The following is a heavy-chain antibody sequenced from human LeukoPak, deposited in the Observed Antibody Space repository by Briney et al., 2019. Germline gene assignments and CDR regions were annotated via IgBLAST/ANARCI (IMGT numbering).Heavy chain of an antibody. D-gene: IGHD6-19*01. CDR1: GESISGFY. J-gene: IGHJ3*02. CDR3: ARDHPSSGWRKGAFDI. CDR2: IYYSGST. V-gene: IGHV4-59*12. Sequence: SETLSLTCTVSGESISGFYWTWIRQPPGKGLEWIGYIYYSGSTNYNPSLKSRVTMSVDTSKNQFSLKLSSVTAADTAVYYCARDHPSSGWRKGAFDIWGQGTMVTVSS.